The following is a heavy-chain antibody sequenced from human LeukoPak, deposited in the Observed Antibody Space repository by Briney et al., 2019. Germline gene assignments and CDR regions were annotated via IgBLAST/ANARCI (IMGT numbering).Heavy chain of an antibody. Sequence: GGSLRLSCAASGFTFSRFGVHWVREAPGKGLEGVAVIWYDENNKYYEGSVNGRFNISRDNSKITLFLQMNSLRAEYTAVYYCARGDGGGDCYAFDIWGQGTRVTVSS. V-gene: IGHV3-33*08. CDR2: IWYDENNK. CDR1: GFTFSRFG. CDR3: ARGDGGGDCYAFDI. D-gene: IGHD2-21*02. J-gene: IGHJ3*02.